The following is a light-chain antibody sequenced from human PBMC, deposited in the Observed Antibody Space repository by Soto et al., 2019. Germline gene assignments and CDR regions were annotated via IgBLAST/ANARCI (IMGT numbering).Light chain of an antibody. CDR2: LNSDGSH. CDR1: SGHSSYA. V-gene: IGLV4-69*01. J-gene: IGLJ7*01. Sequence: QSVLTQSPSASASLGASVKLTCTLSSGHSSYAIAWHQQQPEKGLRSLMKLNSDGSHLKGDGIPDRFSGSSSGAERHLTIASLQSEDEADYCCQTWGTGIRVFGGGTQLTVL. CDR3: QTWGTGIRV.